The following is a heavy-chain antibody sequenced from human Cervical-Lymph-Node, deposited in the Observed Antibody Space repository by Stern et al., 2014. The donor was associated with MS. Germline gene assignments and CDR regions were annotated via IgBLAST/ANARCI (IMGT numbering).Heavy chain of an antibody. J-gene: IGHJ5*02. CDR2: ISYDGSNK. CDR3: TKRESDFWSGGFDP. Sequence: VQLEESGGGVVQPGRSLRLSCAASGFTFSVYGMHWVGQAPGKGLEWVALISYDGSNKSYADSVKGRFTISRDNSKDTLYLQMNSLRSEDTAVYYCTKRESDFWSGGFDPWGQGTLVTVSS. D-gene: IGHD3-3*01. CDR1: GFTFSVYG. V-gene: IGHV3-30*18.